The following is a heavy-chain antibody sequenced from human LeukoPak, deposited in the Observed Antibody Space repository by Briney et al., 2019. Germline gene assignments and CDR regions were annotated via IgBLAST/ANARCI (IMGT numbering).Heavy chain of an antibody. CDR3: ANWGDGYAIDY. CDR1: GFTFSSYG. J-gene: IGHJ4*02. V-gene: IGHV3-33*06. D-gene: IGHD5-24*01. Sequence: GGSLRLSCAASGFTFSSYGMHWVRQAPGKGLEWVAVIWYDGSNKYYADSVKGRFTISRDNSKNTLYLQMKSLRAEDTAVYYCANWGDGYAIDYWGQGTLVSVSS. CDR2: IWYDGSNK.